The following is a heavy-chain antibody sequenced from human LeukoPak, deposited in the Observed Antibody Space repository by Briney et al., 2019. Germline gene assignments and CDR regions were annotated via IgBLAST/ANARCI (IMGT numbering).Heavy chain of an antibody. CDR3: VRDLGGRSGH. CDR1: GXXFSSNW. J-gene: IGHJ4*02. Sequence: SLRLSXXASGXXFSSNWMHWVRQAPGKGLVWVSRINEDGSTTNYADSVKGRSTIFRDNAKNTLYLQMNSLRAEDTAVYYCVRDLGGRSGHWGQGTLVTVSS. CDR2: INEDGSTT. V-gene: IGHV3-74*01. D-gene: IGHD1-26*01.